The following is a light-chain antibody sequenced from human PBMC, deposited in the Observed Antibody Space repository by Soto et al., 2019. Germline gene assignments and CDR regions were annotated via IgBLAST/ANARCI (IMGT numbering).Light chain of an antibody. J-gene: IGKJ1*01. CDR1: QSISSSH. CDR3: HQYSQSPPST. V-gene: IGKV3-20*01. CDR2: GAS. Sequence: EIVLTQSPGTLSLSPGERATLSCRASQSISSSHLAWYQQKPGQAPRLLIYGASSRATGVPDRFSGSGSGTDFTVTISRLEPEDFAVYYCHQYSQSPPSTFGKGSKVDIK.